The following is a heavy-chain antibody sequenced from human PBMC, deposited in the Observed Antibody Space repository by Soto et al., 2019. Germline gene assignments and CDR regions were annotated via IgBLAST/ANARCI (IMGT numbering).Heavy chain of an antibody. J-gene: IGHJ4*02. Sequence: SLRLSCAASGFTFSSYSMNWVRQAPGKGLEWVSYISSSSTTIYHADSVKGRFTISRDNAKNSLYLQMNSLRDEDTAVYYCARDPSSYDFWSGYKYWGQGTLVTVSS. D-gene: IGHD3-3*01. CDR3: ARDPSSYDFWSGYKY. CDR1: GFTFSSYS. V-gene: IGHV3-48*02. CDR2: ISSSSTTI.